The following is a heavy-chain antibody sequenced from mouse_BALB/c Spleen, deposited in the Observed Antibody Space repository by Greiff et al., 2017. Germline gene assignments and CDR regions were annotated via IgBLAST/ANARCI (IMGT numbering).Heavy chain of an antibody. V-gene: IGHV4-1*02. CDR2: INPDSSTI. CDR1: GFDFSRYW. CDR3: ARKGSYGNPWFAY. Sequence: EVKLQESGGGLVQPGGSLKLSCAASGFDFSRYWMSWVRQAPGKGLEWIGEINPDSSTINYTPSLKDKFIISRDNAKNTLYLQMSKVRSEDTALYYCARKGSYGNPWFAYWGQGTLVTVSA. J-gene: IGHJ3*01. D-gene: IGHD2-1*01.